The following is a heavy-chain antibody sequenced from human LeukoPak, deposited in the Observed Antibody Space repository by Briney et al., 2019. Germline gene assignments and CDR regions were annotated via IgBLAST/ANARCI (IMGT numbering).Heavy chain of an antibody. Sequence: ASVKVSCKASGYTFTGYYMHWVRQAPGQRLEWMGWINPNSGGTNYAQKIQGRVTMTRDTSISTAYMELSRLRSDDTAVYYCARDYYGSGSYPEFGYWGQGTLVTVSS. V-gene: IGHV1-2*02. CDR2: INPNSGGT. CDR3: ARDYYGSGSYPEFGY. CDR1: GYTFTGYY. J-gene: IGHJ4*02. D-gene: IGHD3-10*01.